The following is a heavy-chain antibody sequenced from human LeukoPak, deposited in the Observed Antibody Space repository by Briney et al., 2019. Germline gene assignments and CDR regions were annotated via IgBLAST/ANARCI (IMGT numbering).Heavy chain of an antibody. Sequence: GGSLRLSCAASGFTFSSYSMNWVRQAPGKGLEWVSYISSSSSTIYYADSVKGRFTISRDNARNSLYLQMNSLRAEDTAVYYCARDRHCSGGSCLPWAWGQGTLVTVSS. CDR2: ISSSSSTI. D-gene: IGHD2-15*01. V-gene: IGHV3-48*01. CDR3: ARDRHCSGGSCLPWA. CDR1: GFTFSSYS. J-gene: IGHJ5*02.